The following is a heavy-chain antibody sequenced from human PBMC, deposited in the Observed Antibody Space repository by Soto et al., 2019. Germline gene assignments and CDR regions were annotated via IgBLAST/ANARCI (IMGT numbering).Heavy chain of an antibody. CDR3: AKGQYLLIWFGESLFV. CDR2: ISGRGGST. J-gene: IGHJ6*02. CDR1: VFTSSSYA. Sequence: GGSLRLSCAASVFTSSSYAMSWARQSPGNGMEWVAAISGRGGSTYYAEPVKGRSTISRDKSKNTLYLQMNSLRAEDTAVYYCAKGQYLLIWFGESLFVWGQGTTVTVSS. D-gene: IGHD3-10*01. V-gene: IGHV3-23*01.